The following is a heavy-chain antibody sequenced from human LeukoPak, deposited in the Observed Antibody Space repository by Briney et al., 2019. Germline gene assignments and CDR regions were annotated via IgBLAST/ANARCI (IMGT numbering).Heavy chain of an antibody. CDR1: GFTFSSYA. Sequence: GRSLRLSCAASGFTFSSYAMHWVRQAPGKGLEWVAVISYDGSNKYYADSVKGRFTISRDNAKNSLYLQMNSLRAEDTAVYYCARLWFGESLYYFDYWGQGTLVTVSS. D-gene: IGHD3-10*01. V-gene: IGHV3-30-3*01. J-gene: IGHJ4*02. CDR2: ISYDGSNK. CDR3: ARLWFGESLYYFDY.